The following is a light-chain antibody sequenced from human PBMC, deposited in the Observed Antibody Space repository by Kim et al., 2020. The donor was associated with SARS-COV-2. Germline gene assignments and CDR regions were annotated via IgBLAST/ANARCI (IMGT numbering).Light chain of an antibody. V-gene: IGKV3-20*01. CDR2: SVS. CDR3: QQYGIAPPYT. Sequence: PGEGSTLLSRTSQSVCSHCLFGYQQNPGQAPRLLIYSVSNSATGIPDRFSGSGSGTDFTLTISRLEPEDFAVYYCQQYGIAPPYTFGQGTKLEI. CDR1: QSVCSHC. J-gene: IGKJ2*01.